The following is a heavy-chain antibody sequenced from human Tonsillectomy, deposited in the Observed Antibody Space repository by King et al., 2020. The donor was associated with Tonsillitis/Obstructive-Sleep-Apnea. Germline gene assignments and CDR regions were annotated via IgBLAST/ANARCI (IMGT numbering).Heavy chain of an antibody. V-gene: IGHV3-33*01. Sequence: VQLVASGGGVVQPGRSLRLSCAASGFTFSSYGMHWVRQAPGKGLEWWAVIWYDGSNKYYADSVKGRFTISRDNSKNTLYLQMNSLRAADTAVYYCARGGHLGGFWGQGTLVTVSS. J-gene: IGHJ4*02. D-gene: IGHD3-16*01. CDR1: GFTFSSYG. CDR3: ARGGHLGGF. CDR2: IWYDGSNK.